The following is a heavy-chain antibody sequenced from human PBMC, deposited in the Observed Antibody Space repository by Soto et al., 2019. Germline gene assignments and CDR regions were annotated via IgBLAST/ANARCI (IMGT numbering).Heavy chain of an antibody. D-gene: IGHD3-3*01. J-gene: IGHJ6*02. CDR2: IYYSGST. CDR1: SGSMSTYY. CDR3: ARFWSGSSGMDV. Sequence: QVQLQESGPGLVKPSETLSLTCTVSSGSMSTYYWNWIRQPPGRGLEWIGYIYYSGSTNYNPSLKSRVTISVDTSKNQFSLRLSSVTAADTAVYYCARFWSGSSGMDVWGQGTTVTVSS. V-gene: IGHV4-59*01.